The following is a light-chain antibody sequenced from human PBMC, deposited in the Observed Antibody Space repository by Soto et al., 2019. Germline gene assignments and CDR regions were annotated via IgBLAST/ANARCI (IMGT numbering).Light chain of an antibody. Sequence: DIVMTQSPDSLAVSLGEMATINCKSSQSVLSSSNNKNYLAWYQQKPGQPPNLLLYWPSNRASGVPRRYSGSVSATDFTLTITSLQAEDVAVYYCHQYCGSPYTCGQGTKLEI. J-gene: IGKJ2*01. CDR2: WPS. CDR1: QSVLSSSNNKNY. V-gene: IGKV4-1*01. CDR3: HQYCGSPYT.